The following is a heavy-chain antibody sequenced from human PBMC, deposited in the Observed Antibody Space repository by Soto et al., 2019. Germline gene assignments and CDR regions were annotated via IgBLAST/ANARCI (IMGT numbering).Heavy chain of an antibody. Sequence: QVQLVESGGGVVQPGRSLRLSCAASGFTFSSYGMHWVRQAPGKGVEWVAVIWYDGSNKYYADSVKGRFTISRDNSMNTLYLQMNCLRAADTAVYYCAGEYRIYDAFDIWGQGTMFTVSS. CDR3: AGEYRIYDAFDI. CDR2: IWYDGSNK. CDR1: GFTFSSYG. D-gene: IGHD5-12*01. V-gene: IGHV3-33*01. J-gene: IGHJ3*02.